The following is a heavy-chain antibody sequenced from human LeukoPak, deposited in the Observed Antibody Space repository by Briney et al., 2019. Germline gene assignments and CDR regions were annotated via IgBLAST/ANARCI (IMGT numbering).Heavy chain of an antibody. Sequence: SETLSLTCTVSGGTISSYYWSWIRQPPGKGLEWIGYIYYSGSTNYNPSLKSRVTISVDTSKNQFSLKLSSATAADPAVYYCARERHSSGWKRPDYWGQGTLVTVSS. D-gene: IGHD6-19*01. CDR2: IYYSGST. CDR1: GGTISSYY. V-gene: IGHV4-59*01. CDR3: ARERHSSGWKRPDY. J-gene: IGHJ4*02.